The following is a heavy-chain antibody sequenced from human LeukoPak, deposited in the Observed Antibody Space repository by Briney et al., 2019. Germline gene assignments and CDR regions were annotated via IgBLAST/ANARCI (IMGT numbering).Heavy chain of an antibody. Sequence: GGSLRLSCGASGFTFSSYTTHWVRQAPGKGLEWVAVISYDGSNKYYADSVKGRLTISRDSSKNTLYLQMNSLRPEDTAVYYCARDGGWYFDYWGQGTLVTVSS. CDR3: ARDGGWYFDY. CDR1: GFTFSSYT. CDR2: ISYDGSNK. V-gene: IGHV3-30-3*01. D-gene: IGHD6-19*01. J-gene: IGHJ4*02.